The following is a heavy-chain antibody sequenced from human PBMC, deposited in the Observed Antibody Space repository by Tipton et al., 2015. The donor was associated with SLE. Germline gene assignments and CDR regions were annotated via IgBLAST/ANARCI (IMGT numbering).Heavy chain of an antibody. D-gene: IGHD3-16*01. J-gene: IGHJ4*02. CDR3: ASEEGDPKYFDY. Sequence: LSLTCSLSGGSISSYYWSWIRQSPGKGLEWIGYIFYSGSTKYNPSLKSRLTLSADTSKNQFSLKLSSVTAADTAVYYCASEEGDPKYFDYWGQGTLVTVSS. CDR2: IFYSGST. CDR1: GGSISSYY. V-gene: IGHV4-59*08.